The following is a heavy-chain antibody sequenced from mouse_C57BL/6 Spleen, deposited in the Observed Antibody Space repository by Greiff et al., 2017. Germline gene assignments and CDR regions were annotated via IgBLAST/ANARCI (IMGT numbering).Heavy chain of an antibody. CDR2: IRSKSNNYAT. CDR1: GFSFNTYA. J-gene: IGHJ2*01. Sequence: EVKLMESGGGLVQPKGSLKLSCAASGFSFNTYAMNWVRQAPGKGLEWVARIRSKSNNYATYYADSVKDRFTISRDDSESMLYLQMNNLKTEDTAMYYCVREGAVYDYPSYFDYWGQGTTLTVSS. V-gene: IGHV10-1*01. CDR3: VREGAVYDYPSYFDY. D-gene: IGHD2-4*01.